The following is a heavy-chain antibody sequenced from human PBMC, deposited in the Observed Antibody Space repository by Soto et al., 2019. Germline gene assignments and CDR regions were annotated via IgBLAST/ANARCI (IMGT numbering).Heavy chain of an antibody. CDR3: TRDVGDG. Sequence: EVQLVESGGGLVQPGGSLRLSCAASGFTFSNDWMTWVRQAPGKGLEWVANRKHDGSEKYYVDSVKGRFTISRDNAKNSLYLQMNSLRAEDTAVYHCTRDVGDGWGQGTLVTVSS. CDR1: GFTFSNDW. CDR2: RKHDGSEK. V-gene: IGHV3-7*01. J-gene: IGHJ4*02. D-gene: IGHD3-16*01.